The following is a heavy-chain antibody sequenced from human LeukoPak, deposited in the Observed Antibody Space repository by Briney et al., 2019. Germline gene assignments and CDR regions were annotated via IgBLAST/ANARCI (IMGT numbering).Heavy chain of an antibody. V-gene: IGHV4-59*01. Sequence: PSETLSLTCTVSGGSISSYYWSWIRQPPGKGLEWIGYIYYSGSTNYNPSLKSRVTISVDTSKNQFSLKPSSVTAADTAVYYCARSLELAFDIWGQGTMVTVSS. J-gene: IGHJ3*02. CDR1: GGSISSYY. CDR3: ARSLELAFDI. D-gene: IGHD1-7*01. CDR2: IYYSGST.